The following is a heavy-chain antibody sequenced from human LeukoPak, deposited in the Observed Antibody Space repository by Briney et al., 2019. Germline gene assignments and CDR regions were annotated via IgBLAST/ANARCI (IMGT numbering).Heavy chain of an antibody. D-gene: IGHD3-22*01. CDR3: AGKYYYDTSGYFYVDW. CDR1: RYSIGSGYY. Sequence: SETLSLTCTVSRYSIGSGYYWGWIRQPPGKGLEWIGSIYENGNTYHNPSLRSRVTISIDTSKNQFSLKLSSVTAAGTAVYYCAGKYYYDTSGYFYVDWWGRGILVTVSS. J-gene: IGHJ4*02. V-gene: IGHV4-38-2*02. CDR2: IYENGNT.